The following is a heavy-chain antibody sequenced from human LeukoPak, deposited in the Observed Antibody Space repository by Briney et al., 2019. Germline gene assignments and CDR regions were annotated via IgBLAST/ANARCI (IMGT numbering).Heavy chain of an antibody. D-gene: IGHD6-19*01. J-gene: IGHJ5*02. CDR3: ARDSSGWYHWFDP. V-gene: IGHV3-30*02. CDR2: IRYDGSNK. Sequence: QAGGSLRLSCAASGFTFSSYGMHWVRQAPGKGLEWVAFIRYDGSNKYYADSVKGRFTISRDNAKNSLYLQMNSLRAEDTAVYYCARDSSGWYHWFDPWGQGTLVTVSS. CDR1: GFTFSSYG.